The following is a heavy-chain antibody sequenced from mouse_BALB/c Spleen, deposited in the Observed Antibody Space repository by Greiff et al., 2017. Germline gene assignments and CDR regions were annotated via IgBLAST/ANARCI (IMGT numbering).Heavy chain of an antibody. Sequence: EVKVVESGGGLVKPGGSLKLSCAASGFTFSSYAMSWVRQTPEKRLEWVASISSGGSTYYPDSVKGRFTISRDNARNILYLQMSSLRSEDTAMYYCARGYYGSSRGPYAMDYWGQGTSVTVSS. CDR3: ARGYYGSSRGPYAMDY. J-gene: IGHJ4*01. CDR2: ISSGGST. CDR1: GFTFSSYA. V-gene: IGHV5-6-5*01. D-gene: IGHD1-1*01.